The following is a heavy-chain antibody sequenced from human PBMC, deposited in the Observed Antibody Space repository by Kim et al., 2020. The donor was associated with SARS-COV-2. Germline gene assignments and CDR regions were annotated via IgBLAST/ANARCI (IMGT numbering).Heavy chain of an antibody. D-gene: IGHD3-22*01. Sequence: GRFTISIDNSKNTLYLQMNSLRAEDTAVYYCATSPNYYDSNGYYPYYFDYWGQGTLVTVSS. CDR3: ATSPNYYDSNGYYPYYFDY. V-gene: IGHV3-30*03. J-gene: IGHJ4*02.